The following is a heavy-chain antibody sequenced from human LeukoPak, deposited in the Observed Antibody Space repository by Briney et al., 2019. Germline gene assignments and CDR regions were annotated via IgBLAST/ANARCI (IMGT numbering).Heavy chain of an antibody. J-gene: IGHJ4*02. Sequence: PGASLKISCQGSGSIFTSYWIGWGRQLPGKGLEWMGIIYPSDSDTRYSPSFQGQVTISADKSISTAYLQWSSLKASDTAMYYCARRFLVGGLIDYWGQGTLVTVSS. CDR3: ARRFLVGGLIDY. CDR2: IYPSDSDT. CDR1: GSIFTSYW. V-gene: IGHV5-51*01. D-gene: IGHD2-8*02.